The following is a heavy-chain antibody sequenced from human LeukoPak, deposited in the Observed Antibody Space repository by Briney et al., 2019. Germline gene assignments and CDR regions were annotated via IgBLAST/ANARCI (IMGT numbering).Heavy chain of an antibody. J-gene: IGHJ2*01. CDR1: GGTSSSYA. D-gene: IGHD5/OR15-5a*01. V-gene: IGHV1-69*01. CDR2: IIPIFGTA. CDR3: ARDLRVVSSGYFDL. Sequence: GSSVKVSCKASGGTSSSYAISWVRQAPGQGLEWMGGIIPIFGTANYAQKFQGRVTITADESTSTAYMELSSLRSEDTAVYYCARDLRVVSSGYFDLWGRGTLVTVSS.